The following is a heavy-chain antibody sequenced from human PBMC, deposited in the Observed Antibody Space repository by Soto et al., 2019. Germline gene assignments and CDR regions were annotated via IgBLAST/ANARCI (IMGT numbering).Heavy chain of an antibody. Sequence: SETLSLTCAVSGGSISSGGYSWSWIRQPPGKGLEWIGYIYHSGSTYYNPSLKSRVTISVDRSKNQFSLKLSSVTAADTAVYYCASFSGYSYGPPDYWGQGTLVTVSS. J-gene: IGHJ4*02. CDR2: IYHSGST. CDR3: ASFSGYSYGPPDY. V-gene: IGHV4-30-2*01. CDR1: GGSISSGGYS. D-gene: IGHD5-18*01.